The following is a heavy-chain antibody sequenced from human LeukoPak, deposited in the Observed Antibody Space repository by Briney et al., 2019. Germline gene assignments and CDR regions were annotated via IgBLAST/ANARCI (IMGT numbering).Heavy chain of an antibody. J-gene: IGHJ4*02. Sequence: SETLSLTCAVYGGSFSGYYWSWIRQPPGKGLEWIGEINHSGSTNHNPSLKSRVTISVDTSKNQFSLKLSSVTAADTAVYYCARGSGPKIYWGQGTLVTVSS. V-gene: IGHV4-34*01. CDR3: ARGSGPKIY. CDR1: GGSFSGYY. CDR2: INHSGST. D-gene: IGHD1-26*01.